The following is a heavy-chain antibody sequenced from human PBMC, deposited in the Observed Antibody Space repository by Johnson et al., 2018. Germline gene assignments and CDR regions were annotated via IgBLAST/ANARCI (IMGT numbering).Heavy chain of an antibody. V-gene: IGHV3-30*03. Sequence: VQLVESGGGVVQPGGSXRLSCAASGFSFNNYGMHWVRQAPGNGLQWVAVISYDGSKKSYADSVRGRFTISRANSKNTMYLQMKSLGPEDKALYYCARDDLEWLLYGHYMGVWGKGTTVTVSS. CDR3: ARDDLEWLLYGHYMGV. J-gene: IGHJ6*03. CDR1: GFSFNNYG. CDR2: ISYDGSKK. D-gene: IGHD3-3*01.